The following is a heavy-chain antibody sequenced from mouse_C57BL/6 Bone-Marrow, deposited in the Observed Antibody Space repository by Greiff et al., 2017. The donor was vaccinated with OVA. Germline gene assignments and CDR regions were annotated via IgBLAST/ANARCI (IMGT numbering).Heavy chain of an antibody. V-gene: IGHV1-58*01. D-gene: IGHD1-1*01. CDR2: IYIGNGYT. J-gene: IGHJ1*03. CDR3: ARGYYGSSPYWYFDV. CDR1: GYTFTSYG. Sequence: VHVKQSGAELVRPGSSVKMSCKTSGYTFTSYGINWVKQRPGQGLEWIGYIYIGNGYTEYNEKFKGKATLTSDTSSSTAYMQLSSLTSEDSAIYFCARGYYGSSPYWYFDVWGTGTTVTVSS.